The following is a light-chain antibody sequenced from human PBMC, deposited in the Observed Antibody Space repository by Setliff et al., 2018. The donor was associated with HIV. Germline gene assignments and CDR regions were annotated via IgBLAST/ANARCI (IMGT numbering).Light chain of an antibody. J-gene: IGLJ2*01. CDR2: GND. CDR3: ASWDANLGGPS. V-gene: IGLV1-44*01. Sequence: QSALTQPPSASGTPGQRVTISCSGSSSNIGRNTVNWYQQFPRMAPKLLIYGNDRRPSGVPDRFSGSKSGISASLAISGLQSEDEADYYCASWDANLGGPSFGGGTKVTV. CDR1: SSNIGRNT.